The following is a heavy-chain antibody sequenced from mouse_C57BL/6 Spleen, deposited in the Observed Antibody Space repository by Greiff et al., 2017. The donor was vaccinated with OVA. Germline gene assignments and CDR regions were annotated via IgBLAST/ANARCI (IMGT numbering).Heavy chain of an antibody. CDR3: ARDPLRPPGVYFDY. CDR1: GYTFTSYW. D-gene: IGHD1-2*01. J-gene: IGHJ2*01. V-gene: IGHV1-64*01. Sequence: QVQLQQPGAELVKPGASVKLSCKASGYTFTSYWMHWVKQRPGQGLEWIGMIHPNSGSTNYNEKFKSKATLTVDKSSSTAYMQLSSLTSEDSAVYYCARDPLRPPGVYFDYWGQGTTLTVSS. CDR2: IHPNSGST.